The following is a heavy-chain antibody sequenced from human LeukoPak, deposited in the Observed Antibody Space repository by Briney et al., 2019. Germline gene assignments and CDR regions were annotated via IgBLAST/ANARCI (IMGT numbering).Heavy chain of an antibody. Sequence: GGSLRLSCAASGFTFSSYSMNWVRQAPGKGLERASSISSSSSYIYYADSVKGRFTISRDNAKNSLYMQMNSLRAEDTAVYYCARERGSDFWSGYRYFDYWGQGTLVTVSS. CDR3: ARERGSDFWSGYRYFDY. J-gene: IGHJ4*02. CDR2: ISSSSSYI. D-gene: IGHD3-3*01. CDR1: GFTFSSYS. V-gene: IGHV3-21*01.